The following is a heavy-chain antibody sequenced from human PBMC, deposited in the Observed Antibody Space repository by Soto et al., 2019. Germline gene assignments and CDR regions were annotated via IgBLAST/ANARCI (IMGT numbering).Heavy chain of an antibody. Sequence: ASVKVSCKASGGTFSSYAISWVRQAPGQGLEWMGGIIPIFGTANYAQKFQGRVTITADESTSTAYMELSSLRSEDTAVYYCASTQRGYSGYADAFDIWGQGTMVTVSS. V-gene: IGHV1-69*13. CDR3: ASTQRGYSGYADAFDI. CDR1: GGTFSSYA. CDR2: IIPIFGTA. J-gene: IGHJ3*02. D-gene: IGHD5-12*01.